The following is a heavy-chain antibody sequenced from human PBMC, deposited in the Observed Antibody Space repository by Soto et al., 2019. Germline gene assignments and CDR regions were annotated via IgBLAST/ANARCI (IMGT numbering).Heavy chain of an antibody. J-gene: IGHJ4*02. CDR3: ARDQIQLWSEGPTFDC. V-gene: IGHV1-2*02. Sequence: ASVKVSCKASGYIFSGYYIHWLRQAPGQGLEWMGWINPKTGGTKYTQKFQGRVTMTRDTSSSTAYMELSSLTSDDTAVYYCARDQIQLWSEGPTFDCCRQGTLVTVSS. D-gene: IGHD5-18*01. CDR2: INPKTGGT. CDR1: GYIFSGYY.